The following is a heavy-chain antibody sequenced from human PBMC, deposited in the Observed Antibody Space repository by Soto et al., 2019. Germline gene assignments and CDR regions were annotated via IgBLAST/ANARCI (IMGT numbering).Heavy chain of an antibody. J-gene: IGHJ5*02. CDR2: INAANGAT. D-gene: IGHD6-13*01. V-gene: IGHV1-3*01. CDR3: VRRNVSATGIDWFDP. CDR1: GYTFTSYG. Sequence: ASVKVSCNASGYTFTSYGIHWVRQAPGQRLEWMGWINAANGATKYSPQFQGRVTITRDTSASTAYMELSSLRSEDTAVYYCVRRNVSATGIDWFDPWGQGTPVTV.